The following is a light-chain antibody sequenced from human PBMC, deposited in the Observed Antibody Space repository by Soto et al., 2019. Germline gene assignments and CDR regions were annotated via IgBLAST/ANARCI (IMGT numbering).Light chain of an antibody. V-gene: IGLV2-8*01. J-gene: IGLJ2*01. CDR2: EVN. CDR3: SSYAGRNNFVV. Sequence: SVLSQPPSSSVSPGQAVTIAFTGSSSDVGAYNYVSWYQQHPGKAPKLLIYEVNKRPSGVPGRFSGSKSDNTASLTVSGLQGDDEADYYCSSYAGRNNFVVFGGGTKVTVL. CDR1: SSDVGAYNY.